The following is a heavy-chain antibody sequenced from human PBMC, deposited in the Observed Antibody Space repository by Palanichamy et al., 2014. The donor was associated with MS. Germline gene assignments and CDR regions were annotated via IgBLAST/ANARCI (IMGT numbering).Heavy chain of an antibody. CDR1: GFTFSDYP. V-gene: IGHV3-23*01. D-gene: IGHD2/OR15-2a*01. CDR2: INGGGNT. J-gene: IGHJ5*02. CDR3: AKDQTLHWFDP. Sequence: EVHVLESGGGLVQPGGSLRLSCAASGFTFSDYPMTWVRQAPGKGLEWVSTINGGGNTYYADSVKGRFTIPRDNSKNTVYLQMNSLRAEDTAVYYCAKDQTLHWFDPWGQGTLVTVSS.